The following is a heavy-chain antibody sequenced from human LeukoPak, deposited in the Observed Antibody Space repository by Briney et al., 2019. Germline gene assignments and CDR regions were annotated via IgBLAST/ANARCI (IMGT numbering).Heavy chain of an antibody. CDR1: GFTFSSYA. Sequence: GGSLRLSCAASGFTFSSYAMSWVRQAPGKGLEWVSSITTSGGRTNYADSVKGRFTISRDNSKNTLYLQMNSLGAEDTAVYYCAKALRGDGDNASDMWGQGTMVTVSS. CDR3: AKALRGDGDNASDM. V-gene: IGHV3-23*01. J-gene: IGHJ3*02. D-gene: IGHD5-24*01. CDR2: ITTSGGRT.